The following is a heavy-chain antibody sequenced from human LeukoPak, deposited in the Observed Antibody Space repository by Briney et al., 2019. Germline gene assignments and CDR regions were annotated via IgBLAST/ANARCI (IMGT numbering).Heavy chain of an antibody. J-gene: IGHJ4*02. CDR2: ISNDGSNK. CDR3: AKDLTGVNYCLDQ. D-gene: IGHD1-7*01. V-gene: IGHV3-30*18. Sequence: GGSLRLSCAASGVTFSSYGMHWVRQAPGKGLEWVAVISNDGSNKHYADSVKGRFTISRDNSKNTLYLQMNSLRAEDTAVYYCAKDLTGVNYCLDQWGQGTLVTVSS. CDR1: GVTFSSYG.